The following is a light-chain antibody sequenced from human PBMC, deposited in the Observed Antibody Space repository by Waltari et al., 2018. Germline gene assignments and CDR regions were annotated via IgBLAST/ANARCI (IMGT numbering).Light chain of an antibody. CDR2: AAS. CDR1: QGISSY. J-gene: IGKJ3*01. V-gene: IGKV1-8*01. Sequence: AIRMTQSPSSLSASPGDSVTITCRASQGISSYLAWYQQKPGKAPKLLIYAASTLQSGVPSRFSGSGSGTDFTLTISCLQSEDFATYYCQQYYSYPPFTFGPGTKVDIK. CDR3: QQYYSYPPFT.